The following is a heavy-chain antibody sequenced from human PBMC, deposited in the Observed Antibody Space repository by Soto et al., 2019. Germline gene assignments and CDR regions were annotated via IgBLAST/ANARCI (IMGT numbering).Heavy chain of an antibody. J-gene: IGHJ5*02. CDR1: GGTFSSYA. CDR2: IIPIFGTA. D-gene: IGHD6-13*01. V-gene: IGHV1-69*13. CDR3: ARRPGTRAALNWFDP. Sequence: SVKVSCKASGGTFSSYAIRWVRQAPGQGLEWMGGIIPIFGTANYAQKFQGRVTITADESTSTAYMELSSLRPEDTAVYYCARRPGTRAALNWFDPWGQGTLVTVSS.